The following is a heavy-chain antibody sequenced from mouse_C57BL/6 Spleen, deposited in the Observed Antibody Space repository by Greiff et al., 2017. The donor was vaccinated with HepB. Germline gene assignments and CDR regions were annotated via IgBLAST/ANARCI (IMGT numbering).Heavy chain of an antibody. D-gene: IGHD1-1*01. CDR3: ERDERHAITTVPYLDV. Sequence: VQLQQSGAELVKPGASVKLSCEASGYTFTEYTIHWVKQRSGQGLEWIGWFYPGSGSIKYNEKFKDKATLTADKSSSKVYMELSRLTSDYAAFDFCERDERHAITTVPYLDVWGQGTTVTVSS. CDR1: GYTFTEYT. J-gene: IGHJ1*01. V-gene: IGHV1-62-2*01. CDR2: FYPGSGSI.